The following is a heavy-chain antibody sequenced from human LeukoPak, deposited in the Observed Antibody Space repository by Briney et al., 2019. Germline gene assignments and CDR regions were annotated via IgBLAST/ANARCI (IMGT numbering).Heavy chain of an antibody. CDR1: GFTFSAYA. CDR2: IGSDSKP. CDR3: ARELHYYVAIDV. J-gene: IGHJ6*02. V-gene: IGHV3-23*01. D-gene: IGHD3-10*02. Sequence: GGSLRLSREPSGFTFSAYATTWVPHAPRKGLEWVSSIGSDSKPHYAESVKGRFAISRDNSKNTLFLQLHNLRVEDTAVYYCARELHYYVAIDVWGQGTTVTVSS.